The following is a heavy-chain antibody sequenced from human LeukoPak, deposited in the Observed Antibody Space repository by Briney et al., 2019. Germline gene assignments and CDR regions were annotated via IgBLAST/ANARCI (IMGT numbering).Heavy chain of an antibody. D-gene: IGHD3-10*01. CDR2: ISGYNGNT. CDR1: GYTFTSYD. V-gene: IGHV1-18*01. Sequence: GASVKVSCKASGYTFTSYDINWVRQATGQGLEWMGWISGYNGNTNYAQKVQGRVTMTTDTSTSTAYMELRSLRSDDTAVYYCARDGEEEWFGVDYWGQGTLVTVSS. CDR3: ARDGEEEWFGVDY. J-gene: IGHJ4*02.